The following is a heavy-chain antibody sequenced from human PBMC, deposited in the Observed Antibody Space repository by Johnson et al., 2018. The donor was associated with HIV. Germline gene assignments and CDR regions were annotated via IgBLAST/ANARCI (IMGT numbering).Heavy chain of an antibody. D-gene: IGHD3-10*01. CDR3: ARDRRYYGSGSYGGAFDI. CDR2: ISGSGGRT. J-gene: IGHJ3*02. V-gene: IGHV3-23*04. Sequence: VQLVESGGDLVQPGGSLRLSCAASGFTFRNYAMSWVRQAPGKGLEWVSAISGSGGRTNYADSVKGRLTISRDNSKNTLYLQRNSLRAEDTALYYCARDRRYYGSGSYGGAFDIWGQGTMVTVSS. CDR1: GFTFRNYA.